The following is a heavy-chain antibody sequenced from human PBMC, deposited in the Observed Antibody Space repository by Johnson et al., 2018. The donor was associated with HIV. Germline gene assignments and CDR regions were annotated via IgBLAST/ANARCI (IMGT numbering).Heavy chain of an antibody. CDR3: ARDEDSNAFDI. CDR2: IGTAGDT. J-gene: IGHJ3*02. V-gene: IGHV3-13*01. CDR1: GFTFSSYD. D-gene: IGHD2-15*01. Sequence: VQLVESGGGLVQPGGSLRLSCAASGFTFSSYDMHWVRQATGKGLEWVSAIGTAGDTYYPGSVKGRFTISRDNSKNTLYLQMNSLRAEDTAVYYCARDEDSNAFDIWGQGTVVTVSS.